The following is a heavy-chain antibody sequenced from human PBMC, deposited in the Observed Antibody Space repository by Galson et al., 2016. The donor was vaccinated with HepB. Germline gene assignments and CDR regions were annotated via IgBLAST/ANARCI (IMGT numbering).Heavy chain of an antibody. J-gene: IGHJ5*02. CDR1: GASIKYSTFY. D-gene: IGHD3-9*01. CDR2: IYYSGRT. Sequence: SETLSLTCTVSGASIKYSTFYWAWLRQSPGKGMEWIGSIYYSGRTHYGPSLRGRVAMSVDRSSSQFSLKLNSVTAADTAVYYCARQAYDILTGYYNPDDNWFDPWGHGTPVTVS. V-gene: IGHV4-39*01. CDR3: ARQAYDILTGYYNPDDNWFDP.